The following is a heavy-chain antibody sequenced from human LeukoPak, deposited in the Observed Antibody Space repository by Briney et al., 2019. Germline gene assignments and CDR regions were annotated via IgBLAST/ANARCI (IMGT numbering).Heavy chain of an antibody. CDR1: GFTFSSYA. D-gene: IGHD6-13*01. CDR3: AREGYSSSWYYFDY. CDR2: ISSNGSST. J-gene: IGHJ4*02. Sequence: HPWGSLRLSCAASGFTFSSYAMHWVRQAPGKGLEYVSAISSNGSSTYYANSVKGRFTISRDNSKNTLYLQMGSLRAEDMAVYYCAREGYSSSWYYFDYWGQGTLVTVSS. V-gene: IGHV3-64*01.